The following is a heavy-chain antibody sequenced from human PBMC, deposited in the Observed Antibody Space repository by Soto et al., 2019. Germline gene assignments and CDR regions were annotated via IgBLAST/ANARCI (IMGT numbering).Heavy chain of an antibody. J-gene: IGHJ1*01. V-gene: IGHV4-30-4*01. CDR2: IYYSGST. Sequence: SETLSLTCTVSGGSISSGDYYWSWVRQPPGKGLEWIGYIYYSGSTYYNPSLKSPVTISVDTSKNQFSLKLGSVTAADTAVYYCARVGAPDYYDSSGYYPSEYFQHWGHGTLVTVSS. D-gene: IGHD3-22*01. CDR1: GGSISSGDYY. CDR3: ARVGAPDYYDSSGYYPSEYFQH.